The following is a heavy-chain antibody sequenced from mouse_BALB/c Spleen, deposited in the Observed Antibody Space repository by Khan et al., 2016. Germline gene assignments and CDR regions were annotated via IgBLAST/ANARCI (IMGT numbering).Heavy chain of an antibody. J-gene: IGHJ3*01. CDR3: ASYGNIIAWFAY. CDR2: IDPEIGDT. CDR1: GFNIKDYY. D-gene: IGHD2-1*01. V-gene: IGHV14-4*02. Sequence: VQLKQSGAELVRSGASVKLSCTASGFNIKDYYIHWVKKRPEQGLEWIGWIDPEIGDTEYAPKFQGKATMTADTSSNTAYLQLSSLTSDDTAVYYCASYGNIIAWFAYWGQGTLVTVSA.